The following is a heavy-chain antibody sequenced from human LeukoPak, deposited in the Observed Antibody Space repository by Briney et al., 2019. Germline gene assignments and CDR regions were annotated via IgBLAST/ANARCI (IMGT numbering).Heavy chain of an antibody. J-gene: IGHJ4*02. CDR2: FSHTGSP. D-gene: IGHD2-15*01. Sequence: SETLSLTRAISGASFSGYSWTWIRQPPGKGLEWIGEFSHTGSPIYNPSLKSRVNISIDTSKNQFSLRLTSVTAADTAVYYCARVICSGGSCRFDYWGQGTLVTVSS. CDR1: GASFSGYS. V-gene: IGHV4-34*01. CDR3: ARVICSGGSCRFDY.